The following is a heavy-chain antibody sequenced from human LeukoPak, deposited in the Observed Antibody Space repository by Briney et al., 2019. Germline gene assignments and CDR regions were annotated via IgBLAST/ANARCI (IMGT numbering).Heavy chain of an antibody. J-gene: IGHJ4*02. Sequence: PSETLSLTCTVSGGSISSYYWTWIRQPPGKGLEWVGYIDYSGNTNYSPSLKSRVTISVDTSKNQFSLKLSSLTAPDTAVYYCARCSAVDGTLYLDYWGQGTLVTVSS. V-gene: IGHV4-59*08. CDR1: GGSISSYY. D-gene: IGHD6-13*01. CDR2: IDYSGNT. CDR3: ARCSAVDGTLYLDY.